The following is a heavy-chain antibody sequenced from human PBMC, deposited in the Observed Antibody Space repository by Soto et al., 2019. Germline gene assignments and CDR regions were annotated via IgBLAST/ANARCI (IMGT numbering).Heavy chain of an antibody. J-gene: IGHJ4*02. CDR3: ARGISSTWYFYFDY. CDR2: IYYSGST. V-gene: IGHV4-31*03. D-gene: IGHD6-13*01. CDR1: GGSISSGGYY. Sequence: SETLSLTCTVSGGSISSGGYYWSWIRQHPGKGLEWIGYIYYSGSTYYNPSLKSRATISVDTSKNQFSLKLSSVTAADTAVYYCARGISSTWYFYFDYWGQGTLVTVSS.